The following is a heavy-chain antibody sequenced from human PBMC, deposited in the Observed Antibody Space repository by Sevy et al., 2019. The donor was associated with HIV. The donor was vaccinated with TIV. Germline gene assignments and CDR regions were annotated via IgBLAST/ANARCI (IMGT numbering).Heavy chain of an antibody. CDR2: IYSGGST. D-gene: IGHD2-2*01. CDR1: GFTVSSNY. Sequence: GGSLRLSCAASGFTVSSNYMSWVRQAPGKGLEWVSVIYSGGSTYYADSVKGRFTISRDNSKNTLYLQMNSLRAEDTAVYYCARAQGCSCTSCHPRRIFTYYGMDVWGQGTTVTVSS. CDR3: ARAQGCSCTSCHPRRIFTYYGMDV. J-gene: IGHJ6*02. V-gene: IGHV3-53*01.